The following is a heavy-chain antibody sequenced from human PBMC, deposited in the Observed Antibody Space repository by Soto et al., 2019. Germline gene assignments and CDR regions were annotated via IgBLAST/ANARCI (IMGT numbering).Heavy chain of an antibody. Sequence: SETPSLTCTVSGGSIGSSSYYWGWIRQPPGKGLEWIGNINYSGSTNYNPSLKSRVTISVDTSKNQFSLKLSSVPAADTAVYYCSCVFYGSGLHQFGMDVWGQGTTVTVSS. D-gene: IGHD3-10*01. J-gene: IGHJ6*02. CDR3: SCVFYGSGLHQFGMDV. CDR1: GGSIGSSSYY. V-gene: IGHV4-39*05. CDR2: INYSGST.